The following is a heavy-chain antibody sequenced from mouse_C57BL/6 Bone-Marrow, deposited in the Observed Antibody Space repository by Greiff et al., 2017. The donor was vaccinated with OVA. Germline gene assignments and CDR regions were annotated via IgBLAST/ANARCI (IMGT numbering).Heavy chain of an antibody. Sequence: VQLQESGAELVRPGASVTLSCKASGYTFTDYEMHWVKQTPVHGLEWIGAIDPETGGTAYNQKFKGKAILTADKSSSTAYMELRSLTSEDSAVYYCTRPLIYYYGSSFYAMDYWGQGTSVTVSS. CDR2: IDPETGGT. D-gene: IGHD1-1*01. CDR3: TRPLIYYYGSSFYAMDY. V-gene: IGHV1-15*01. CDR1: GYTFTDYE. J-gene: IGHJ4*01.